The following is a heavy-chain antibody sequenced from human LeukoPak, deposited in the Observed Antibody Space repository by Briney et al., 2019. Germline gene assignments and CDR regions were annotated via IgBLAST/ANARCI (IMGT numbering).Heavy chain of an antibody. V-gene: IGHV3-13*01. CDR2: IGIRGET. CDR3: ARDLQAMYFQD. J-gene: IGHJ4*02. CDR1: GFTLIDYD. D-gene: IGHD3-9*01. Sequence: PGGSLRLSCAASGFTLIDYDMHWVRQVIGKGLEWVSAIGIRGETHYSGSVKCRFTISRENAESSLYLQMNSLTAEDTAVYYCARDLQAMYFQDWGQGALVTVAS.